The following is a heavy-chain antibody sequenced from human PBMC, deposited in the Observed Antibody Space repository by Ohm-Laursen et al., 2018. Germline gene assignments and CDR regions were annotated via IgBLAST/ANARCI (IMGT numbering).Heavy chain of an antibody. D-gene: IGHD1-26*01. J-gene: IGHJ3*02. CDR2: IYNGGRT. V-gene: IGHV4-59*12. CDR1: GGSISSYY. CDR3: ARVRGIVGARSPFDI. Sequence: SETLSLTCSVSGGSISSYYWSWIRQAPERGLEWIGYIYNGGRTKYSPSLESRVTISVDKSKNQFSLKLSSVTAADTAVYYCARVRGIVGARSPFDIWGQGTMVTVSS.